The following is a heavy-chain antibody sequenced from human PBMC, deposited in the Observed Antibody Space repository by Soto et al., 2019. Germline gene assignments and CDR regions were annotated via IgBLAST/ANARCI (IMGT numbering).Heavy chain of an antibody. J-gene: IGHJ4*02. CDR1: GGSSSGYY. Sequence: QVQLQQWGAGLLKPSETLSLTCAVYGGSSSGYYWSWIRQPPGKGLEWIGEINHSGSTNYNPSLKSRVTISVDTSKNQFSLKLSSVTAADTAVYYCVRGGLDWGQGTLVTVSS. CDR3: VRGGLD. CDR2: INHSGST. V-gene: IGHV4-34*01.